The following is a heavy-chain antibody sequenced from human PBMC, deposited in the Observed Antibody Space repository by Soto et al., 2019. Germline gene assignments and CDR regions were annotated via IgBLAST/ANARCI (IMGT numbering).Heavy chain of an antibody. CDR1: GGSISIGTDY. V-gene: IGHV4-39*01. CDR2: IHYSGST. CDR3: ARSKSNYYYGMDV. Sequence: SETLSLTCDVSGGSISIGTDYWGWIRQPPGKGLEWIGNIHYSGSTNYNPSLKSRLNISVDTSKNQFSLKLSSVTAADTAMYYCARSKSNYYYGMDVWGQGTTVT. J-gene: IGHJ6*02.